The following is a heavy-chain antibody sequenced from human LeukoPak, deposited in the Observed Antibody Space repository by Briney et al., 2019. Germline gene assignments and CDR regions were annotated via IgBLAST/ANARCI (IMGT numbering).Heavy chain of an antibody. V-gene: IGHV3-64*01. CDR2: ISSNGGST. CDR3: ARVRRGYDFLDY. Sequence: PGGSLRLSCAVSGFTFSSYAMHWVRQAPGKGLEYVSAISSNGGSTYYANSVKGRFTISRDNSKNTLYLQMGSLRAEDMAVYYCARVRRGYDFLDYWGQGTLVTVSS. CDR1: GFTFSSYA. D-gene: IGHD5-12*01. J-gene: IGHJ4*02.